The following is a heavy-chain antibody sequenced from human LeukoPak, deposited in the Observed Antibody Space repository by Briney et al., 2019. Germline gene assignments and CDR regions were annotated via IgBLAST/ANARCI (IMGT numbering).Heavy chain of an antibody. J-gene: IGHJ6*02. CDR1: DYRFTNYW. D-gene: IGHD3-10*01. CDR2: IYPDESDT. Sequence: GSLKISCKGSDYRFTNYWIGWVRQMPGKGVEGMGVIYPDESDTRYSTSFRGHVTISADKSISTAYLQWSSLKASDTAMYYCARHVHGGYYDGMDVWGQGTPVTVSS. CDR3: ARHVHGGYYDGMDV. V-gene: IGHV5-51*01.